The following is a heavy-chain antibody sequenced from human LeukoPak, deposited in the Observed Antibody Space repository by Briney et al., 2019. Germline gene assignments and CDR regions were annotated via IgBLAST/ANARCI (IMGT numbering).Heavy chain of an antibody. CDR2: INSDGSST. Sequence: GGSLRLSCAASGFTFSTYWMHWVRQAPGKGLVWVSRINSDGSSTNYADSLKGRFTISRDNSKNTLYLQMCSLWAEDTAVYYCARDYRWWTHFDYWGQGTLVTISS. J-gene: IGHJ4*02. CDR1: GFTFSTYW. V-gene: IGHV3-74*01. D-gene: IGHD2-8*02. CDR3: ARDYRWWTHFDY.